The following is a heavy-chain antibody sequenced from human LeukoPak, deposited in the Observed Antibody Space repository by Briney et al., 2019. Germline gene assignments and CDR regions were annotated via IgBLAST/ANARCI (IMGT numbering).Heavy chain of an antibody. D-gene: IGHD3-10*02. CDR2: INSGGAPI. Sequence: PGRSLRLSCAASGFIVSNYEMNWVRQAPGKGLEWIAYINSGGAPIRYADSVKGRFTMSRDNAKNSLYLQMNRLRAEDTAVYYCAELGITMIGGVWGKGTTVTISS. J-gene: IGHJ6*04. CDR1: GFIVSNYE. V-gene: IGHV3-48*03. CDR3: AELGITMIGGV.